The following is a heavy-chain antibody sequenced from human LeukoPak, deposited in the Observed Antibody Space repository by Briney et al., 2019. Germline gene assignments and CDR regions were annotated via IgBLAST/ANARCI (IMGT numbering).Heavy chain of an antibody. V-gene: IGHV3-30*02. CDR2: VRYDGSNK. Sequence: GGSLRLSCAASGFTFSSYGMYWVRQAPGKGLEWVAFVRYDGSNKYYADSVKGRFTISRDNARNSLYLQMNSLRAEDTAVYYCARDREKQQLPQFFYYYYMDVWGKGTTVTVSS. J-gene: IGHJ6*03. CDR1: GFTFSSYG. CDR3: ARDREKQQLPQFFYYYYMDV. D-gene: IGHD6-13*01.